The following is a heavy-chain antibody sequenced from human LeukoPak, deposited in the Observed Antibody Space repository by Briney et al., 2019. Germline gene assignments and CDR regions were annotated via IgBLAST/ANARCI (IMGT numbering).Heavy chain of an antibody. J-gene: IGHJ5*02. Sequence: GASVKVSCKASGYTFTGYYMHWVRQAPGQGLEWMGWINPNSGGTNYAQKFQGRVTMTRDTSISTAYMELSRLRSDDTAVYYCARELILDIVVVPAAMANWFDPWGQGTLVTVSS. V-gene: IGHV1-2*02. CDR1: GYTFTGYY. CDR3: ARELILDIVVVPAAMANWFDP. CDR2: INPNSGGT. D-gene: IGHD2-2*01.